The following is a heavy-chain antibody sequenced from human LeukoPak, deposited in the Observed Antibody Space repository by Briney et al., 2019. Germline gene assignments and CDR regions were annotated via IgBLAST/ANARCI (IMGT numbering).Heavy chain of an antibody. CDR3: ARGVHYYGSGSYPYFDY. CDR1: GGSISSGGYY. J-gene: IGHJ4*02. D-gene: IGHD3-10*01. CDR2: IYYSGST. V-gene: IGHV4-61*08. Sequence: SETLSLTCTVSGGSISSGGYYWSWIRQPPGKGLEWIGYIYYSGSTNYNPSLKSRVTISVDTSKNQFSLKLSSVTAADTAVYYCARGVHYYGSGSYPYFDYWGQGTLVTVSS.